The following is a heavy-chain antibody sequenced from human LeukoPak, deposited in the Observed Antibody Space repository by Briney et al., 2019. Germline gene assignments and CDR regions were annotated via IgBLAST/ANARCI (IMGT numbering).Heavy chain of an antibody. D-gene: IGHD1-26*01. CDR3: ARGSTVGATESLGFDY. Sequence: ASVKVSRKASGYTLTGYYMHWVRQAPGQGGEWMGWINPNSGDTHYAQKFQGRVTMTRDTSISTAYMELSRLRSDDSAVYYCARGSTVGATESLGFDYWGQGTPVTVSS. J-gene: IGHJ4*02. CDR2: INPNSGDT. CDR1: GYTLTGYY. V-gene: IGHV1-2*02.